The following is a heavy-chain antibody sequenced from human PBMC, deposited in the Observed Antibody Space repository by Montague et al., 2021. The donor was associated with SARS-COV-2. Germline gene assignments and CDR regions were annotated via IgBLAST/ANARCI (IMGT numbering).Heavy chain of an antibody. V-gene: IGHV4-39*07. D-gene: IGHD5-12*01. CDR1: DGSISTSNY. CDR2: IHVTGTT. J-gene: IGHJ4*02. CDR3: ARDRNDGYDRFFDY. Sequence: SEARSLTCSVSDGSISTSNYWGWLRQTPGKGLEWIASIHVTGTTYYKPXLKSRVTISVDTSKNQFSLKLTSLTAADTAIYFCARDRNDGYDRFFDYWGQGTLVTVSS.